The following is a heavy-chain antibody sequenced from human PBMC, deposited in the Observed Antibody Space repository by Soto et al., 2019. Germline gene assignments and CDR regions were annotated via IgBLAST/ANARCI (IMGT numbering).Heavy chain of an antibody. J-gene: IGHJ4*02. Sequence: QVQLVQSGAEVKKPGSSVKVSCKASGGTFSSYAISWVRQAPGQGLEWMGGIIPSFGTANYAQKFQGRVRITADESTSTADMELSSMRSEDTAVYYCARESRYCSGGSCYFLPGIDYWGQGTLVTVSS. D-gene: IGHD2-15*01. CDR1: GGTFSSYA. CDR2: IIPSFGTA. V-gene: IGHV1-69*12. CDR3: ARESRYCSGGSCYFLPGIDY.